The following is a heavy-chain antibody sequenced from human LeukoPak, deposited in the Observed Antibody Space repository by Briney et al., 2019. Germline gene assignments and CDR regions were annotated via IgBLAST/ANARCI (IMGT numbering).Heavy chain of an antibody. Sequence: ASVKVSVKASGYTFTSYGISWVRQAPGQGLEWMGWISAYNGNTNYAQKLQGRVTMTTDTSTSTAYMELRSLRSDGTAVYYCARADSGYSSGWYERYFDYWGQGTLVTVSS. CDR1: GYTFTSYG. D-gene: IGHD6-19*01. CDR3: ARADSGYSSGWYERYFDY. V-gene: IGHV1-18*01. J-gene: IGHJ4*02. CDR2: ISAYNGNT.